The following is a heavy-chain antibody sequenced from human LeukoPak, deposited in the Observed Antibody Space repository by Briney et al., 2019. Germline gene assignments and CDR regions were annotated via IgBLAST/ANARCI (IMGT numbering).Heavy chain of an antibody. CDR3: AGDSYYNSSGYVDY. V-gene: IGHV3-33*01. D-gene: IGHD3-22*01. Sequence: GRSLRLSCAASGFTFSSYGMHWVRQAPGKGLEWVAVIWYDGSNKYYADSVKGRFTISRDNSKNTLYLQMNSLRAEDTAVYYCAGDSYYNSSGYVDYWGQGTLVTVSS. CDR2: IWYDGSNK. J-gene: IGHJ4*02. CDR1: GFTFSSYG.